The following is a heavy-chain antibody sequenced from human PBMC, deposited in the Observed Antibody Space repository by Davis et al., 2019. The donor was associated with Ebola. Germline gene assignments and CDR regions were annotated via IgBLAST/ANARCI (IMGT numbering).Heavy chain of an antibody. V-gene: IGHV3-21*01. J-gene: IGHJ5*02. Sequence: GESLKISCAASGFTFSRYSMNWVRQAPGKGLEWVSSVSSESTYIFYADSVKGRFTISRDDAKNSLYLQMNSLRVEDTAMYYCARDPWDLWGQGTLVIVSS. CDR3: ARDPWDL. CDR2: VSSESTYI. CDR1: GFTFSRYS.